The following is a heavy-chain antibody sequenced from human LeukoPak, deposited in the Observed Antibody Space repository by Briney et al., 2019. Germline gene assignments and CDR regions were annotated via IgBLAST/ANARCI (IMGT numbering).Heavy chain of an antibody. Sequence: PGGSLRLSCAASGFTFDDYAMHWVRQAPGKGLEWVSGISWNSGSIGYADSVKGRFTISRDNAKNSLYLQMNSLRAEDTALYYCAKGSGYSYGWIKDNWFDPWGQGTLVTVSS. CDR1: GFTFDDYA. CDR3: AKGSGYSYGWIKDNWFDP. D-gene: IGHD5-18*01. CDR2: ISWNSGSI. V-gene: IGHV3-9*01. J-gene: IGHJ5*02.